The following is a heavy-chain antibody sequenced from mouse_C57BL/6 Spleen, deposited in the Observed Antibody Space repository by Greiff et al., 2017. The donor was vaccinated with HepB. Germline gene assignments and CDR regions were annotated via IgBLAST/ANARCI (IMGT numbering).Heavy chain of an antibody. CDR2: ISDGGSYT. CDR3: ARERDYFWYFDV. Sequence: EVQGVESGGGLVKPGGSLKLSCAASGFTFSSYAMSWVRQTPEKRLEWVATISDGGSYTYYPDNVKGRFTISRDNAKNNLYLQMSHLKSEDTAMYYCARERDYFWYFDVWGTGTTVTVSS. CDR1: GFTFSSYA. D-gene: IGHD1-1*01. J-gene: IGHJ1*03. V-gene: IGHV5-4*01.